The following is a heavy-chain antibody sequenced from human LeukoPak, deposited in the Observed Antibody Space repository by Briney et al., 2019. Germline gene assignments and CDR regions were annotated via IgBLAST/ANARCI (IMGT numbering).Heavy chain of an antibody. CDR3: AKEEQQLVRRNAFDI. CDR2: IYSGGST. Sequence: PGGSLRLSCAASGFTVSSNYMSWVRQAPWKGLEWVSVIYSGGSTYYADSVKGRFTISRDNSKNTLYLQMNSLRAEDTAVYYCAKEEQQLVRRNAFDIWGQGTMVTVSS. J-gene: IGHJ3*02. D-gene: IGHD6-13*01. CDR1: GFTVSSNY. V-gene: IGHV3-53*01.